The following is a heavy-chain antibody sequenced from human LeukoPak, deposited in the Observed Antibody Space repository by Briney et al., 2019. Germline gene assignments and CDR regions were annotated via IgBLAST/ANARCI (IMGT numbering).Heavy chain of an antibody. CDR1: GFTFSSYA. CDR2: ITGGGDDT. CDR3: AKGSRVSRPYYFDY. D-gene: IGHD6-6*01. Sequence: GGSLRLSCAASGFTFSSYAMSWVRQAPGKGLEWFSAITGGGDDTYYADSVEGRFTISRDNSKNTLYLQMNSLRAEGTAVYYCAKGSRVSRPYYFDYWGQGTLVTVSS. V-gene: IGHV3-23*01. J-gene: IGHJ4*02.